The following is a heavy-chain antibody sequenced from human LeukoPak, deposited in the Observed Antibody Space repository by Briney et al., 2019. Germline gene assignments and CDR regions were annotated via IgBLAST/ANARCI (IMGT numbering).Heavy chain of an antibody. CDR1: GFTFSEYY. CDR3: ARDYRILTGSPQDWFDP. CDR2: ISNNDIYK. J-gene: IGHJ5*02. Sequence: PGGPLRLSCAASGFTFSEYYMSWIRQAPAKGLEGVSYISNNDIYKNYAHSVKGRFNIPRDNAKNSLYLQMHCLRVEDTAVYYCARDYRILTGSPQDWFDPWGQGTLVTVSS. D-gene: IGHD3-9*01. V-gene: IGHV3-11*06.